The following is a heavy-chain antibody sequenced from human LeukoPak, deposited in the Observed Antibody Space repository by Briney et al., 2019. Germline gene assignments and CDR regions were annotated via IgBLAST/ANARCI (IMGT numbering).Heavy chain of an antibody. V-gene: IGHV3-30*04. J-gene: IGHJ6*02. CDR3: AAAAGSPGDYYYYYGMYV. CDR1: GFTFSSYP. D-gene: IGHD6-13*01. CDR2: ISYDGSNK. Sequence: GGSLRLSCAASGFTFSSYPMHWVRQAPGKGLEWVAVISYDGSNKYYADSVKGRFTISRDNSKNTLYLQMNSLRAEDTAVYYCAAAAGSPGDYYYYYGMYVWGQGATVTVSS.